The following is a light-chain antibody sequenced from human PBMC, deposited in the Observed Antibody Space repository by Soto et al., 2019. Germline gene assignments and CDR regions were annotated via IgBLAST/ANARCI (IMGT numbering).Light chain of an antibody. CDR2: KAS. CDR1: QTISSW. Sequence: DIQMTQSPSTLSGSVGDRVTITCRASQTISSWLAWYQQKPGKVPKLLIYKASTLKSGVPSRFSGSGSGTEFTLTISSLQPDDVATYYCQHYNSYSEAFGQGTKVDIK. J-gene: IGKJ1*01. CDR3: QHYNSYSEA. V-gene: IGKV1-5*03.